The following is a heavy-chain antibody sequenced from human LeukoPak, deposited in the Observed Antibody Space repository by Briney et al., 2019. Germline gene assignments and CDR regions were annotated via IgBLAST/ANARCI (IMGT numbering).Heavy chain of an antibody. Sequence: PSETLSLTCTVSGGSISSTSYYWAWIRQPPGKGLEWIGSIFYSGSTYYNPSLKSRVTISVDTSKSQFSLKLSSVTAADTAVYYCARYSSGNPFDYWGQGTLVTVSS. CDR3: ARYSSGNPFDY. CDR1: GGSISSTSYY. V-gene: IGHV4-39*01. CDR2: IFYSGST. D-gene: IGHD1-26*01. J-gene: IGHJ4*02.